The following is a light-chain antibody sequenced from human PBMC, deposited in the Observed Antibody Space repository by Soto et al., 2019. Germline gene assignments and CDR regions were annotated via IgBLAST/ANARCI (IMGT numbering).Light chain of an antibody. J-gene: IGLJ2*01. Sequence: QSVLTQPPSVSGAPGQRVTISCTGSSSNIGAGYDVHWYQQLPGTAPKLLIYGNSNRPSGVPDRFSGSKSGTSPSLAITGLQAGDGGNYYCQSYDTSLSVVVFGGGPKLTVL. CDR2: GNS. V-gene: IGLV1-40*01. CDR3: QSYDTSLSVVV. CDR1: SSNIGAGYD.